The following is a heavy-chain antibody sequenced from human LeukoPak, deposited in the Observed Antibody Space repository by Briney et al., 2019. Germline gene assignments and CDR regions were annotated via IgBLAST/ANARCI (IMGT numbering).Heavy chain of an antibody. CDR2: ISGSGGST. CDR1: GFTFSSYE. CDR3: AKNGRWRHDSSGFTFDY. V-gene: IGHV3-23*01. Sequence: PGGSLRLSCAASGFTFSSYEMNWVRQAPGKGLEWVSGISGSGGSTYYADSVKGRFTISRDNSKNTLYLEMNSLRAEDTAVYYCAKNGRWRHDSSGFTFDYWGQGTLVTVSS. J-gene: IGHJ4*02. D-gene: IGHD3-22*01.